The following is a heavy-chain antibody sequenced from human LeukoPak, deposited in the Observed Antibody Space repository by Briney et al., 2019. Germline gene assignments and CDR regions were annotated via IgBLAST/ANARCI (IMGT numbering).Heavy chain of an antibody. Sequence: PSETLFLTCAVYGGSFSGYYWSWIRQPPGKGLEWIGEINHSGSTNYNPSLKSRVTISVDTSKNQFSLKLSSVTAADTAVYYCARHITIFGVVMEPYYFDYWGQGTLVTVSS. CDR3: ARHITIFGVVMEPYYFDY. CDR2: INHSGST. V-gene: IGHV4-34*01. CDR1: GGSFSGYY. D-gene: IGHD3-3*01. J-gene: IGHJ4*02.